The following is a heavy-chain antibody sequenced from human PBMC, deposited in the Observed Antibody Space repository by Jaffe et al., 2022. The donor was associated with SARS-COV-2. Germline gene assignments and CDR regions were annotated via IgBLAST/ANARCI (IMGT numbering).Heavy chain of an antibody. CDR1: GDTFINFA. Sequence: QVQLVQSGAEVKNPGASVKVSCKASGDTFINFAFHWVRQAPGQRLEWMAWIIAGSGHTKTSQKFQDRFTITRDTSANTVYMELNSLTSEDTAVYYCARKLTGDHPFDYWGQGTLVTVSS. V-gene: IGHV1-3*01. CDR3: ARKLTGDHPFDY. CDR2: IIAGSGHT. D-gene: IGHD4-17*01. J-gene: IGHJ4*02.